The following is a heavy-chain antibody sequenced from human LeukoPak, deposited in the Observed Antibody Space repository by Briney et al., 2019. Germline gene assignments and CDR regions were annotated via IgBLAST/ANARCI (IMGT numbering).Heavy chain of an antibody. D-gene: IGHD3-22*01. CDR2: IYHSGST. Sequence: PSETLSLTCTVSGGSISSGGYYWSWIRQPPGKGLEWIGYIYHSGSTYYNPSLKSRVTISVDRSKNQFSLKLSSVTAADTAVYYCARDYYYDSSGSWGQGTLVTVSS. V-gene: IGHV4-30-2*01. CDR3: ARDYYYDSSGS. CDR1: GGSISSGGYY. J-gene: IGHJ5*02.